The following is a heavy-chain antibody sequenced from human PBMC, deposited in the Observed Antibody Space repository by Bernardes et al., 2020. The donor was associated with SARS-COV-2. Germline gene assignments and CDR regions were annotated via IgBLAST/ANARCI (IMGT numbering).Heavy chain of an antibody. D-gene: IGHD6-13*01. V-gene: IGHV3-23*01. CDR3: AKDSERAAAGYHYYYGMDV. Sequence: GGSLRLSCAASGFTFSSYAMSWVRQAPGKGLEWVSAISCSGGSTYYADSVKGRFTISRDNSKNTLYLQMNSLRAEDTAVYYCAKDSERAAAGYHYYYGMDVWGKGTTVTVSS. CDR2: ISCSGGST. CDR1: GFTFSSYA. J-gene: IGHJ6*04.